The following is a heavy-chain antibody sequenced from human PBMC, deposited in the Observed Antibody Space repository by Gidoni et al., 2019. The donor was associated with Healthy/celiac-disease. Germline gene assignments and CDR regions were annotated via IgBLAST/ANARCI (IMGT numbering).Heavy chain of an antibody. CDR2: IRAYNGNT. CDR1: GYPFPSSG. V-gene: IGHV1-18*01. CDR3: ARGEIVVVPAADHNWFDT. J-gene: IGHJ5*02. Sequence: QVPLVQSGAEGKTPGAAVQGSCKAYGYPFPSSGISSVRRAPGQGLEWMGWIRAYNGNTNYAQKLQGRVTMTTDTSTSTAYMELRSLRSDDTAVYYCARGEIVVVPAADHNWFDTWGQGTLVTVSS. D-gene: IGHD2-2*01.